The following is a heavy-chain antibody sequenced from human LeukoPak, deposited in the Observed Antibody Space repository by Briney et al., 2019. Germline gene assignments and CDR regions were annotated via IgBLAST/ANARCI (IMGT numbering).Heavy chain of an antibody. CDR3: TTYGSGRKFGY. CDR1: GFSFSDAW. D-gene: IGHD3-10*01. Sequence: GGSLRLSCAASGFSFSDAWMSWVRQIPGKGLEWVGRIESKTDGGTTDYAAPVKGRFTISRDDSTNTLYLQMNSLKSEDTAVYYCTTYGSGRKFGYWGQGILVTASS. CDR2: IESKTDGGTT. V-gene: IGHV3-15*04. J-gene: IGHJ4*02.